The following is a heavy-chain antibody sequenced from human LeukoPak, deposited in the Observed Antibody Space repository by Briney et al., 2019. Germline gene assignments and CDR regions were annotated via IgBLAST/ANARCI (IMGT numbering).Heavy chain of an antibody. CDR1: GVSISSDNW. J-gene: IGHJ4*02. V-gene: IGHV4-4*01. Sequence: PPGTLPLTCAVYGVSISSDNWWTWVRQPPGKGLEWIGETHRSGDTKYNPSLNGRVTISMDNSKNQLSLNLISVTAADTAIYFCATRHHSRTYMVPLDSWGQGTLVTVSS. CDR2: THRSGDT. D-gene: IGHD3-10*01. CDR3: ATRHHSRTYMVPLDS.